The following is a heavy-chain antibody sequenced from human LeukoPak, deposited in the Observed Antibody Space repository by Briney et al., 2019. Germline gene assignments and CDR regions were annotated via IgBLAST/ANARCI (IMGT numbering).Heavy chain of an antibody. CDR2: ISYDGSNK. Sequence: GGSLRLSCAVSGVTFRNYGMHWVRQAPGKGLEWVALISYDGSNKYYADSVKGRFTISRDNSKNTLYLQMNSLRAEDTAVYYCARETGGHYDSSGYYYFDYWGQGTLVTVSS. J-gene: IGHJ4*02. D-gene: IGHD3-22*01. CDR3: ARETGGHYDSSGYYYFDY. V-gene: IGHV3-30*03. CDR1: GVTFRNYG.